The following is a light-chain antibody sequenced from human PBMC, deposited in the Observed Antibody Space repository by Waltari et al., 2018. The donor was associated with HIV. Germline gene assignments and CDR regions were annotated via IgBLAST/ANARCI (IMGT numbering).Light chain of an antibody. J-gene: IGKJ1*01. Sequence: DIVLTQSPDSLAVSLGERATMNCKSSQKILFSSTKKNYLSWYQQRPGQPPRLLVYWASSRESGFPERFTGSGSGTNFTLTISRLQADDVAVYFCQQYYSTPRTFGQGTKV. CDR3: QQYYSTPRT. CDR1: QKILFSSTKKNY. CDR2: WAS. V-gene: IGKV4-1*01.